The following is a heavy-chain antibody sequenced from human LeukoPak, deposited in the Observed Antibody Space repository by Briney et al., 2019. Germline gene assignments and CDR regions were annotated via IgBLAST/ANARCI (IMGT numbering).Heavy chain of an antibody. Sequence: SETLSLTCTVSGDSISSSSYFWGWIRQPPGKGLEWIGYMDYSGSNYNPSLKSRVTISVDTSKNQLSLKLSSVTAADTAVYYCARYGDTRFDPWGQGTLVTVSS. D-gene: IGHD4-17*01. CDR1: GDSISSSSYF. CDR2: MDYSGS. V-gene: IGHV4-61*05. CDR3: ARYGDTRFDP. J-gene: IGHJ5*02.